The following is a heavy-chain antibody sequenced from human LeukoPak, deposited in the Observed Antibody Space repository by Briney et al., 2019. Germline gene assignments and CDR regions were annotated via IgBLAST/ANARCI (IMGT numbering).Heavy chain of an antibody. J-gene: IGHJ4*02. CDR1: GGSVSSGSYY. CDR2: INHSGST. D-gene: IGHD4-17*01. CDR3: ARATVTPDY. V-gene: IGHV4-39*07. Sequence: SGTLSLTCTVSGGSVSSGSYYWSWIRQPPGKGLEWIGEINHSGSTNYNPSLKSRVTISVDTSKNQFSLKLSSVTAADTAVYYCARATVTPDYWGQGTLVTVSS.